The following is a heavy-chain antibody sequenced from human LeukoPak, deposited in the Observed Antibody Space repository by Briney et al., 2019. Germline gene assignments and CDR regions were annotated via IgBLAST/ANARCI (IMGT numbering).Heavy chain of an antibody. J-gene: IGHJ3*02. CDR2: ISSSGSTI. CDR3: AKSFVNVLLWFGELSPLGAFDI. CDR1: GFTFSDYY. D-gene: IGHD3-10*01. V-gene: IGHV3-11*01. Sequence: PGGSLRLSCAASGFTFSDYYMSWIRQAPGKGLEWVSYISSSGSTIYYADSVKGRFTISRDNAKNSLYLQMNSLRAEDTAVYYCAKSFVNVLLWFGELSPLGAFDIWGQGTMVTVSS.